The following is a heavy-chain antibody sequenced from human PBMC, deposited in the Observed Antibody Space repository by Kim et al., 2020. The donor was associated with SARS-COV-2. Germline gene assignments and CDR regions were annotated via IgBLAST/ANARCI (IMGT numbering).Heavy chain of an antibody. CDR2: FYYSGSS. J-gene: IGHJ4*02. CDR3: ARGLVWGGPDF. D-gene: IGHD3-16*01. V-gene: IGHV4-39*07. CDR1: GGSINSDSKYF. Sequence: SETLSLTCNVSGGSINSDSKYFWGWIRQPPGKGLEWIGSFYYSGSSYYNPSLKSRVTTAVDTSKNHFSLILTSVTAADTAVYYCARGLVWGGPDFWGQGTLVTVSS.